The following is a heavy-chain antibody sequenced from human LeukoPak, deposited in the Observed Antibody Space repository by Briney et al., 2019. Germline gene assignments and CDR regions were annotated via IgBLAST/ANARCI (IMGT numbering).Heavy chain of an antibody. J-gene: IGHJ4*02. Sequence: SETLSLTCTVSGGSISSYHWSWIRQPPGKGLEWIGYIYYSGSTNYNPSLKSRVTISVDTSKNQFSLKLSSVTAADTAVYYCARQMATVDYWGQGTLVTVSS. V-gene: IGHV4-59*08. D-gene: IGHD5-24*01. CDR2: IYYSGST. CDR3: ARQMATVDY. CDR1: GGSISSYH.